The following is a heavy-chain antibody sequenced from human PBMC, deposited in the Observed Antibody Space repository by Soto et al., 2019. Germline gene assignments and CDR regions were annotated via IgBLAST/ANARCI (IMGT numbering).Heavy chain of an antibody. J-gene: IGHJ4*02. CDR3: VSQRTSVLTQAYFDY. V-gene: IGHV4-39*01. Sequence: SETLSLTCTVSGGSVSNSNYYWGWIRQSPGKGLEWVGSVYYRGRSYSKSSVKSRVTISVDTSKNQFSLNLNSVTASDTAVYYCVSQRTSVLTQAYFDYWGPGALVTVSS. D-gene: IGHD2-8*01. CDR2: VYYRGRS. CDR1: GGSVSNSNYY.